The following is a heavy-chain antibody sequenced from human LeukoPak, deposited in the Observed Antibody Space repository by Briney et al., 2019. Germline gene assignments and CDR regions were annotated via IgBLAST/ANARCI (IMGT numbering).Heavy chain of an antibody. Sequence: GGSLRLSCAASGFTVSSNYMSWVRQAPGKGLEWVSVIYSGVSANYADSVKGRFTISRDNSKNTLYLQMNSLRAEDTAIYYCARTVGYGDYHWFDPWGQGTLVTVSS. CDR1: GFTVSSNY. J-gene: IGHJ5*02. D-gene: IGHD4-17*01. V-gene: IGHV3-53*01. CDR3: ARTVGYGDYHWFDP. CDR2: IYSGVSA.